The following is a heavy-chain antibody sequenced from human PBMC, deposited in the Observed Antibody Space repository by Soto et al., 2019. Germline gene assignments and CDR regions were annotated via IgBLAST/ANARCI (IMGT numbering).Heavy chain of an antibody. V-gene: IGHV3-30-3*01. CDR3: ARNGGSSWYSHYYGMDV. D-gene: IGHD6-13*01. CDR1: GFTFSSYA. Sequence: QVQLVESGGGVVQPGRSLRLSCAASGFTFSSYAMHWVRQAPGKGLEWVAVISYDGSNKYYADSVKGRFTISRDNSKNTLYLQMNSLRADDTAVYYCARNGGSSWYSHYYGMDVWGQGTTVTVAS. J-gene: IGHJ6*02. CDR2: ISYDGSNK.